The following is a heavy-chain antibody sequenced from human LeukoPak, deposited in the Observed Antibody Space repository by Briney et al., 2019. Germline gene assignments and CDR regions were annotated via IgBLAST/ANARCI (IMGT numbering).Heavy chain of an antibody. CDR2: IRQDGSDK. J-gene: IGHJ4*02. V-gene: IGHV3-7*05. CDR3: AREVYGDNYFDY. Sequence: GGSLRLSCAASGFTFSSYEMNWVRQAPGKGLEWVANIRQDGSDKYYVDSVKGRFTISRDNAKNSLFLQMNSLRADDTALYYCAREVYGDNYFDYWGQGTLVTVSS. D-gene: IGHD4-17*01. CDR1: GFTFSSYE.